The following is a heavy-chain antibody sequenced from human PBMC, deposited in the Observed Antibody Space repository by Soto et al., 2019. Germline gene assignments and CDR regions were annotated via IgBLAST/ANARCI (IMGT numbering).Heavy chain of an antibody. D-gene: IGHD6-13*01. J-gene: IGHJ4*02. CDR2: IYSGGST. V-gene: IGHV3-53*04. CDR3: ARGGAIAAAGPQLFDY. Sequence: EVRLVESGGGLVQPGGSLRLSCAASGFTVSSNYMSWVRQAPGKGLEWVSVIYSGGSTYYADSVKGRFTISRHNSKNTLYLQMNSLRAEDTAVYYCARGGAIAAAGPQLFDYWGQGTLVTVSS. CDR1: GFTVSSNY.